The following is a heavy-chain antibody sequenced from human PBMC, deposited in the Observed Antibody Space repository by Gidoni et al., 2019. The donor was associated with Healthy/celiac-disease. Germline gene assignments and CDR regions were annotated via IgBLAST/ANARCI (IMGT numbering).Heavy chain of an antibody. V-gene: IGHV3-13*01. CDR2: IGTAGDT. CDR1: GFTFSSYD. CDR3: ARDRSYGGNSRDWYFDL. J-gene: IGHJ2*01. Sequence: EVQLVESGGGLVQPGGSLRLSCAASGFTFSSYDMHWVRQATGKGLEWVSAIGTAGDTYYPGSVKGRFTISRENAKNSLYLQMNSLRAGDTAVYYCARDRSYGGNSRDWYFDLWGRGTLVTVSS. D-gene: IGHD4-17*01.